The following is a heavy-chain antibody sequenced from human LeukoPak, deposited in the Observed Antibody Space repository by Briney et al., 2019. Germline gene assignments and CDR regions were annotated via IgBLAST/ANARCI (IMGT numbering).Heavy chain of an antibody. CDR2: MNPNSGNT. D-gene: IGHD6-13*01. CDR1: GYTFTSYD. Sequence: ASVKVSCKASGYTFTSYDINWVRQATGQGLEWMGWMNPNSGNTGYAQKFQGRVTMTRNTSISTAYMELSSLRSEDTAVYYCAGGRGSCSWYDYWGQGTLVTVSS. V-gene: IGHV1-8*01. J-gene: IGHJ4*02. CDR3: AGGRGSCSWYDY.